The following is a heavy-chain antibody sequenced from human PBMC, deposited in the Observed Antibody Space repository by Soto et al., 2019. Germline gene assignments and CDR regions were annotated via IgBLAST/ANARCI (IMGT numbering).Heavy chain of an antibody. D-gene: IGHD2-21*01. CDR2: ISGSGGST. CDR3: AKVRVAPFYYYYYYMDV. CDR1: GFTFSSYA. V-gene: IGHV3-23*01. J-gene: IGHJ6*03. Sequence: EVQLLESGGGLVQPGGSLRLSCAASGFTFSSYAMSWVRQAPGKGLEWVSAISGSGGSTYYADSVKGRFTISRDNSKNTLYLQMNSLRAEDTAVYYCAKVRVAPFYYYYYYMDVWGKGTTVTVSS.